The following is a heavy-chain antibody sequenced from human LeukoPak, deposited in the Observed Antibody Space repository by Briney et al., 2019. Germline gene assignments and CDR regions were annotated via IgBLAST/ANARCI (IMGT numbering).Heavy chain of an antibody. J-gene: IGHJ4*02. D-gene: IGHD3-10*01. CDR2: ISGSGGST. CDR1: GFTFSSYA. Sequence: PGGSLRLSCAASGFTFSSYAMHWVRQAPGKGLEWVSAISGSGGSTYYADSVKGRFTISRDNSKNTLYLQMNSLRAEDTAVYYCAKIGTANYYGSGSYYMNFDYWGQGTLVTVSS. CDR3: AKIGTANYYGSGSYYMNFDY. V-gene: IGHV3-23*01.